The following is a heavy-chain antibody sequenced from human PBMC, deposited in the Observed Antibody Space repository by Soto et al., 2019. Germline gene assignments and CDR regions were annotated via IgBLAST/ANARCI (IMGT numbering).Heavy chain of an antibody. J-gene: IGHJ4*02. V-gene: IGHV3-23*01. CDR1: GFTFSSYA. D-gene: IGHD6-13*01. Sequence: EVQLLESGGGLVQPGGSLRLSCAASGFTFSSYAMSWVRQAQGRGLEWVSAISGSGGSTYYADSVKGRFTISRDNSKNTLYLQMNSLRAEDTAVYYCAGGSSYPAYFDYWGQGTLVTVSS. CDR3: AGGSSYPAYFDY. CDR2: ISGSGGST.